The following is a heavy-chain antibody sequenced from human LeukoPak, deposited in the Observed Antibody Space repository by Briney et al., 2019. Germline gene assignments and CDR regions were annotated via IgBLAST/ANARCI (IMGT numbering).Heavy chain of an antibody. J-gene: IGHJ4*02. Sequence: GGSLRLSCAASGFTFSSYWMSWVRQAPGKGLEWVANIKQDGSEKYYVDSVKGRFTISRDNAKNSLYLQMNSLRAEDTAVYYCARAPRGFWSGYSPYCFDYWGQGTLVTVSS. CDR3: ARAPRGFWSGYSPYCFDY. D-gene: IGHD3-3*01. V-gene: IGHV3-7*01. CDR2: IKQDGSEK. CDR1: GFTFSSYW.